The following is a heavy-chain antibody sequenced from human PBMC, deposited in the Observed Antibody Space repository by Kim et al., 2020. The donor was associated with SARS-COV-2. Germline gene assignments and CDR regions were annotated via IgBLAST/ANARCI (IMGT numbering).Heavy chain of an antibody. CDR1: GFTFSSYT. J-gene: IGHJ4*02. CDR2: ISTSSGIK. D-gene: IGHD5-18*01. Sequence: GGSLRLSCAASGFTFSSYTMNWVRQAPGKGLDWVSYISTSSGIKYYADSVKGRFTISRDNAKSSLFLQMTSLRDEDTAVYYCAGGHSYTDFDYWGQGTLV. V-gene: IGHV3-48*02. CDR3: AGGHSYTDFDY.